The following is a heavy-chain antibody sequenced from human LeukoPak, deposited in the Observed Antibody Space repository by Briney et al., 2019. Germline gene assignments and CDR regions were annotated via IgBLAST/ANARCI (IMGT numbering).Heavy chain of an antibody. Sequence: QSGGSLRLSCAASGFTFSSYAMSWVRQAPGKGLEWVSAISGSGGSTYYADSVKGRFTISRDNSKNTLYLQMNSLRAEDTAVYYCAKDRNYYGSGSYPTIVDYWGQGTLVTVSS. CDR2: ISGSGGST. CDR3: AKDRNYYGSGSYPTIVDY. V-gene: IGHV3-23*01. J-gene: IGHJ4*02. D-gene: IGHD3-10*01. CDR1: GFTFSSYA.